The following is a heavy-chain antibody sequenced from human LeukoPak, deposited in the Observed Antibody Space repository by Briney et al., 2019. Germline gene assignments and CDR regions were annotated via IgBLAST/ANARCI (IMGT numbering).Heavy chain of an antibody. J-gene: IGHJ4*02. Sequence: GESLKISCKTSGYNFNTYWIGWVRQMPGKGLEWMGIIYPGDSDTRYSPSFQGQVTISADKSVSTAYLQWSSLKAPDTAMYYCARLSGYYGSGSYYLDYRGQGTLVTVSS. V-gene: IGHV5-51*01. CDR3: ARLSGYYGSGSYYLDY. CDR2: IYPGDSDT. CDR1: GYNFNTYW. D-gene: IGHD3-10*01.